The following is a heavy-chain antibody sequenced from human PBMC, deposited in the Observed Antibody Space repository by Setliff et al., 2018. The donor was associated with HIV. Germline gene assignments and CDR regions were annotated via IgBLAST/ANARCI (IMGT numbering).Heavy chain of an antibody. Sequence: PSETLSLTCTVSGASIDSGDHYWTWIRQPPGKGLEWIGYIYYSGTTYYNSSPKSRVTISLHTSKNQFSLKLSSVTAADAAVYYCASRVYYYDSSGYLREEGFDPWGQGTLVTVSS. V-gene: IGHV4-30-4*01. D-gene: IGHD3-22*01. CDR2: IYYSGTT. CDR1: GASIDSGDHY. CDR3: ASRVYYYDSSGYLREEGFDP. J-gene: IGHJ5*02.